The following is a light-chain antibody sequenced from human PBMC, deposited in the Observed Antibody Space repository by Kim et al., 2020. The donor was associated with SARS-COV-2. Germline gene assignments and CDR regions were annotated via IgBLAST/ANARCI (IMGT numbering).Light chain of an antibody. CDR2: GAS. Sequence: EIVLTQSPGTLSLSPGERATLSCRASQSVSSNYLAWYQQKPGQAPRLLIYGASSRATGIPDRFSGSGSGTDFTLTISSLEPEDFAMYYCQQYGTSPYTFGQGTKLEI. CDR1: QSVSSNY. J-gene: IGKJ2*01. V-gene: IGKV3-20*01. CDR3: QQYGTSPYT.